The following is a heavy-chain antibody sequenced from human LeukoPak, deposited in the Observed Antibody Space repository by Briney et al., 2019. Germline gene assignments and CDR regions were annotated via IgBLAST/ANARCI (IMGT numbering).Heavy chain of an antibody. CDR1: GFTVSSNY. J-gene: IGHJ4*02. D-gene: IGHD4-23*01. CDR3: ARGHYRGIPFDS. Sequence: LTGGSLRLSCAASGFTVSSNYMSWVRQAPGKGLEWVSVIYSGGSTYYADSVKGRFTISRRNSKNTLYLQMNSLRAEDTAVYYCARGHYRGIPFDSWGQGTLVTVSS. CDR2: IYSGGST. V-gene: IGHV3-53*04.